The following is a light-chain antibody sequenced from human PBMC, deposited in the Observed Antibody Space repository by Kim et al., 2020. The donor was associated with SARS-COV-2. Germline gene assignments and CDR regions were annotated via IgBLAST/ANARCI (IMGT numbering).Light chain of an antibody. Sequence: DIQMTQSPSSLSASVGDRVTITCQASQDISNYLNWYQQNPGKAPKLLIYDASNLETGVPSRFSGSGSGTDFTFTISSLQPEDIATYYCQQYDNLWTFGQGTKVEIK. CDR1: QDISNY. V-gene: IGKV1-33*01. CDR2: DAS. J-gene: IGKJ1*01. CDR3: QQYDNLWT.